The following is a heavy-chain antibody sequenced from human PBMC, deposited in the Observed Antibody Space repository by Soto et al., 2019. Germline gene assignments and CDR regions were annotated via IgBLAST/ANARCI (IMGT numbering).Heavy chain of an antibody. CDR3: ARGRPYGMDV. J-gene: IGHJ6*02. V-gene: IGHV3-74*01. CDR2: IDSAGSST. Sequence: EVQLVESGGGLVQPGGSLRVSCAASGFTFGSYWMNWVRQAPGKGLVWVSRIDSAGSSTTYADSVKGRFTTSRDNAKNTLYLQMSSLRVEDTAVYYCARGRPYGMDVWGQGTTVTVSS. CDR1: GFTFGSYW.